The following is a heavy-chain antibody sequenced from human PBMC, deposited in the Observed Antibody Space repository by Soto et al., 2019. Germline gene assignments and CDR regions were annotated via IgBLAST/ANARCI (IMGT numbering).Heavy chain of an antibody. CDR3: ARALKYYYDSSGYPLAY. D-gene: IGHD3-22*01. CDR1: GGTFSSYA. Sequence: SVKVSCKASGGTFSSYAISWVRQAPGQGLEWMGGIIPIFGTANYAQKFQGRVTITADESTSTAYMELSSLRSEDTAVYYCARALKYYYDSSGYPLAYWGQGTLVTVSS. CDR2: IIPIFGTA. V-gene: IGHV1-69*13. J-gene: IGHJ4*02.